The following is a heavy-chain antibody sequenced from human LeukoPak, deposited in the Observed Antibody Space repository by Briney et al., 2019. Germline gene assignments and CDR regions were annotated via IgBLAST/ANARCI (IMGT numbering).Heavy chain of an antibody. J-gene: IGHJ4*02. CDR3: TRGSNGDF. CDR1: GFTFSSYS. D-gene: IGHD4-11*01. V-gene: IGHV3-21*01. Sequence: GGSLRLSCAASGFTFSSYSMNWVRQAPGTGLEWVSSFSSKRNSTHYADSVKGRFTISRDNAKNSLFLQMNGLRVEDTAVYHCTRGSNGDFWGQGTLVTVSS. CDR2: FSSKRNST.